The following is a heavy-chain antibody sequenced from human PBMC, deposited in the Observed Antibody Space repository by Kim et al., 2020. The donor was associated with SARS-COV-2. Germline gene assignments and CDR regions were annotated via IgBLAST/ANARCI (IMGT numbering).Heavy chain of an antibody. V-gene: IGHV4-61*02. CDR3: ASSGSYQLAYYYYYGMDV. CDR2: IYTSGST. CDR1: GGSISSGSYY. Sequence: SETLSLTCTVSGGSISSGSYYWSWIRQPAGKGLEWIGRIYTSGSTNYNPSLKSRVTISVDTSKNQFSLKLSSVTAADTAVYYCASSGSYQLAYYYYYGMDVWGQGTTVTVSS. D-gene: IGHD2-2*01. J-gene: IGHJ6*02.